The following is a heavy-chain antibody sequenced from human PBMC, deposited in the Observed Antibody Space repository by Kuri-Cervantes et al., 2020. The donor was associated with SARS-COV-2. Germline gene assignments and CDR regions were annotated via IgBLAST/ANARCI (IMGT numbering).Heavy chain of an antibody. Sequence: SLKISCAASGFTFSIYWMHWVRQAPGKGLEWVSGISWNSGSIGYADSVKGRFTISRDNAKNSLYLQMNSLRAEDTALYYCAKDIILRSRGDGPGTFDYWGQGTLVTVSS. CDR2: ISWNSGSI. V-gene: IGHV3-9*01. J-gene: IGHJ4*02. CDR1: GFTFSIYW. CDR3: AKDIILRSRGDGPGTFDY. D-gene: IGHD5-24*01.